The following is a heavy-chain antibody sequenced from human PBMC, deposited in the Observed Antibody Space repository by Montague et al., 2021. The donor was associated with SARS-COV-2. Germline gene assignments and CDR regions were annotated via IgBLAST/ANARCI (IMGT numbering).Heavy chain of an antibody. D-gene: IGHD2/OR15-2a*01. J-gene: IGHJ4*02. V-gene: IGHV3-23*01. CDR2: ISSGGNK. CDR3: AKNFPGQFYFDD. Sequence: SLRLSCAASGFTFSTYAMNWVRQAPGKGLEWVSGISSGGNKNHADSVKGRFTISRDDSRNTLYLQMHSLRAEDTAMYYCAKNFPGQFYFDDWGQGTLVAVSS. CDR1: GFTFSTYA.